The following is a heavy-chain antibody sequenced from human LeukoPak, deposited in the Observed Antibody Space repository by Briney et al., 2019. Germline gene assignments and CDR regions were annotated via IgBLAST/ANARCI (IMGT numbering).Heavy chain of an antibody. J-gene: IGHJ4*02. V-gene: IGHV4-59*12. CDR2: IYYSGST. CDR3: ARATFSSGIDY. CDR1: GGSISSYY. Sequence: SETLSLTCTVSGGSISSYYWSWIRQPPGKGLEWIGYIYYSGSTNYNPSLKSRVTMSVDTSKNQFSLKLSSVTAADTAVYYCARATFSSGIDYWGQGTLVTVSS. D-gene: IGHD3-22*01.